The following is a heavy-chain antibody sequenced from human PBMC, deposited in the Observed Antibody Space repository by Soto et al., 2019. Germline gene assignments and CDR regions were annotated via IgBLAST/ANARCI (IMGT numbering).Heavy chain of an antibody. CDR1: GGSISSGDYY. V-gene: IGHV4-30-4*01. CDR3: ARVRSSWRVRTEHYFDY. CDR2: IYYSGST. D-gene: IGHD6-13*01. J-gene: IGHJ4*02. Sequence: PSETLSLTCTVSGGSISSGDYYWSWIRQPPGKGLEWIGYIYYSGSTYYNPSLKSRVTISVDTSKNQFSLKLSSVTAADTAVYYCARVRSSWRVRTEHYFDYWGQGTLVTVSS.